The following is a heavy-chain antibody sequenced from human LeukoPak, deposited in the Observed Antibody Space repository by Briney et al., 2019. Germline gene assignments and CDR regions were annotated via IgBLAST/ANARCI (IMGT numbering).Heavy chain of an antibody. CDR2: ISAYNGNT. D-gene: IGHD2-15*01. V-gene: IGHV1-18*01. Sequence: APVKVSCKASGYTFTSYGISWVRQAPGQGLEWMGWISAYNGNTNYAQKLQGRVTMTTDTSTSTAYMELRSLRSDDTAVYYCARDRGYCSGGSCYSTFDYWGQGTLVTVSS. J-gene: IGHJ4*02. CDR3: ARDRGYCSGGSCYSTFDY. CDR1: GYTFTSYG.